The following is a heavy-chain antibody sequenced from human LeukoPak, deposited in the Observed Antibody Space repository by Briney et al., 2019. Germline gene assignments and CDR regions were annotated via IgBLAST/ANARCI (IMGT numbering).Heavy chain of an antibody. CDR1: GFTFSSYA. V-gene: IGHV3-30-3*01. J-gene: IGHJ4*02. D-gene: IGHD3-16*02. CDR2: ISYDGSNK. CDR3: ARDPISSFDYVWGSYRSPYYFDY. Sequence: GGSLRLSCAASGFTFSSYAMHWVRQAPGKGLEWVAVISYDGSNKYYADSVKGRFTISRDNSKNTLYLQMNSLRAEDTAVYYCARDPISSFDYVWGSYRSPYYFDYWGQGTLVAVSS.